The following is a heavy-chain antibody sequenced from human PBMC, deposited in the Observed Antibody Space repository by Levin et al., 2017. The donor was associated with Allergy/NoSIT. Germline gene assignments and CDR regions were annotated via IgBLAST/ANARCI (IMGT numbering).Heavy chain of an antibody. V-gene: IGHV4-34*01. J-gene: IGHJ4*02. Sequence: GSLRLSCAVYGESFSGHYWSWIRQPPGKGLEWIGESDHTGNTRYNPSLKSRVTISVDTSKNQFSLRVTSVTAADTAVYYCARVSGGSQTLDYWGQGTLVTVSS. D-gene: IGHD2-15*01. CDR3: ARVSGGSQTLDY. CDR1: GESFSGHY. CDR2: SDHTGNT.